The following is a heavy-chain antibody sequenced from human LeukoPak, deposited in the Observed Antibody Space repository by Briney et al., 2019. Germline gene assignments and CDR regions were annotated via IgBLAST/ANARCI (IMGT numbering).Heavy chain of an antibody. D-gene: IGHD2-2*01. Sequence: ASVKVSCKASGGTFSSYAISWVRQAPGQGLEWMGGIIPIFGTANYAQKFQGRVTITADESTSTAYMELSSLRSEDTAVYYCARYCSSTSCHDYYFDYWGQGTLVTASS. V-gene: IGHV1-69*13. CDR1: GGTFSSYA. J-gene: IGHJ4*02. CDR2: IIPIFGTA. CDR3: ARYCSSTSCHDYYFDY.